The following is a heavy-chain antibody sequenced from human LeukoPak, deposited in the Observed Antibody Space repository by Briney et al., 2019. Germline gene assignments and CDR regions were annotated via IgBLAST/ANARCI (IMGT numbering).Heavy chain of an antibody. J-gene: IGHJ4*02. D-gene: IGHD6-19*01. CDR2: ISSSSSYI. CDR3: ARLRGGWYIDY. V-gene: IGHV3-21*01. CDR1: GFTFSSYS. Sequence: GGSLRLSCAASGFTFSSYSMNWVRQAPGKGLEWVSSISSSSSYIYYADSVKGRFTIPRDNAKNSLYLQMNSLRAEDTAVYYCARLRGGWYIDYWGQGTLVTVSS.